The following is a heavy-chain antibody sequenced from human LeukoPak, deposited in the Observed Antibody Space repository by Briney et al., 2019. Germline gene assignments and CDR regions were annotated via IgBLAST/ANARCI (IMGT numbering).Heavy chain of an antibody. Sequence: ETLSLTCAVYGGSFSGYYWSWIRQPPGKGLEWVSAISGSGGSTYYADSVKGRFTISRDNSKNTLYLQMNSLRAEDTAVYYCAKLVVVPANFFDYWGQGTLVTVSS. D-gene: IGHD2-2*01. CDR2: ISGSGGST. CDR3: AKLVVVPANFFDY. J-gene: IGHJ4*02. V-gene: IGHV3-23*01. CDR1: GGSFSGYY.